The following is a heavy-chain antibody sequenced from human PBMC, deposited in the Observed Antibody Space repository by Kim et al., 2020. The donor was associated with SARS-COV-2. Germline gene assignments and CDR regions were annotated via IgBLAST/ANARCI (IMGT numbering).Heavy chain of an antibody. CDR2: INTNTGNP. J-gene: IGHJ6*02. V-gene: IGHV7-4-1*02. CDR1: GYTFTSYA. Sequence: ASVKVSCKASGYTFTSYAMNWVRQAPGQGLEWMGWINTNTGNPTYAQGFTGRFVFSLDTSVSTAYLQISSLKAEDTAVYYCARDFRDGYYYYGMDVWGQGTTVTVSS. CDR3: ARDFRDGYYYYGMDV.